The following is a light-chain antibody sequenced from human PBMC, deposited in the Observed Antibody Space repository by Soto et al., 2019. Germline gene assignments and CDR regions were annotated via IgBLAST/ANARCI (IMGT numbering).Light chain of an antibody. J-gene: IGLJ1*01. V-gene: IGLV2-14*03. CDR2: DVS. CDR1: SSDVGGYNY. Sequence: QSALTQPASVSGSPGQSITISCTGTSSDVGGYNYVSWYQHHPGKAPKLMIYDVSNRPSGVSNRFSGSKSGNTASLTISGLQPEDEADDYCSSYTTSNTRQIVLGTGTKLTVL. CDR3: SSYTTSNTRQIV.